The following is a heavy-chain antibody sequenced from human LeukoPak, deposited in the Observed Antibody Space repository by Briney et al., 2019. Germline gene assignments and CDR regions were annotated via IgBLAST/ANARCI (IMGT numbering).Heavy chain of an antibody. D-gene: IGHD1-14*01. CDR3: ARDRTLQGHYYGMDV. CDR1: EFTFRNHA. Sequence: PGGSLRLSCEASEFTFRNHAMTWVRQAPGKGLEWVSHISGGGDGTYYADSVKGRFTISRDNSKNTLYLQMNSLRAEDTAVYYCARDRTLQGHYYGMDVWGQGTTVTVSS. J-gene: IGHJ6*02. V-gene: IGHV3-23*01. CDR2: ISGGGDGT.